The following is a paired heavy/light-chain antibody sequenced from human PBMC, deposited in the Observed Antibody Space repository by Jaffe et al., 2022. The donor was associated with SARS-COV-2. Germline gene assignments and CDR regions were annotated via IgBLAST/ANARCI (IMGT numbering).Light chain of an antibody. J-gene: IGKJ2*01. CDR3: QQCYSTPYT. Sequence: DIVMTQSPDSLAVSLGERATINCKSSQSVLYSSNNKNYLAWYQQKPGQPPKVLIYWASTRESGVPDRFSGSGSGTDFTLTISSLQAEDVAVYYCQQCYSTPYTFGQGTKVEIK. CDR1: QSVLYSSNNKNY. V-gene: IGKV4-1*01. CDR2: WAS.
Heavy chain of an antibody. D-gene: IGHD1-1*01. CDR3: AHKEWLEHPWFDP. CDR2: IYWDDDK. CDR1: GFSLSTGGVG. Sequence: QITLKESGPTLVKPTQTLTLTCTFSGFSLSTGGVGVGWIRQPPGKALEWLALIYWDDDKRYRPSLESRLTITKDTSKNQVVLTMTNMDPVDTATYYCAHKEWLEHPWFDPWGQGTLVIVSS. V-gene: IGHV2-5*02. J-gene: IGHJ5*02.